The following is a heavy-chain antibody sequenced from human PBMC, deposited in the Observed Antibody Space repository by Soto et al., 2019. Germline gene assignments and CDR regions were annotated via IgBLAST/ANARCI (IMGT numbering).Heavy chain of an antibody. CDR1: GSSISSYY. CDR2: IYYSGST. V-gene: IGHV4-59*08. D-gene: IGHD2-2*01. Sequence: PSETLSLTCTVSGSSISSYYWSWIRQPPGKGLEWIGYIYYSGSTNYNPSLKSRVTISVDTSKNQFSLKLSSVTAADTAVYYCARHVSEGYCSSTSCSSWYYFDYWGQGTLVTVSS. CDR3: ARHVSEGYCSSTSCSSWYYFDY. J-gene: IGHJ4*02.